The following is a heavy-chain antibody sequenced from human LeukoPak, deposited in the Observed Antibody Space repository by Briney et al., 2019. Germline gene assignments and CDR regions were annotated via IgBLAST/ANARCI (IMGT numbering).Heavy chain of an antibody. CDR2: IKFDEIEK. CDR3: ARDTGALVTHFDY. J-gene: IGHJ4*02. CDR1: GFTFSNYD. D-gene: IGHD5-18*01. V-gene: IGHV3-7*03. Sequence: GGSLRLSCAASGFTFSNYDIHWVRQAPGKGLEWVANIKFDEIEKYHVDSVKGRFTISRDNAKNSLYLQMNSLRAEDTAVYYCARDTGALVTHFDYWGQGTLVTVSS.